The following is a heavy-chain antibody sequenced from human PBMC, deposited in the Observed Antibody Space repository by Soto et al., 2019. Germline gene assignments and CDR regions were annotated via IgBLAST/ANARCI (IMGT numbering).Heavy chain of an antibody. CDR1: GFTFSSYA. V-gene: IGHV3-23*01. J-gene: IGHJ6*03. Sequence: PGGSLRLSCAASGFTFSSYAMSWVRQAPGKGLEWVSAISGSGGSTYYADSVKGRFTISRDNSKNTLYLQMNSLRAEDTAVYYCAMSVAYGDYSQYYYSSYMAVWGKGTTVPVSS. CDR2: ISGSGGST. D-gene: IGHD4-17*01. CDR3: AMSVAYGDYSQYYYSSYMAV.